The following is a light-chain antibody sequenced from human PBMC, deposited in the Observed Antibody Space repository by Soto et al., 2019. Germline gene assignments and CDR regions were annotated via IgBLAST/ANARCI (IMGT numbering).Light chain of an antibody. CDR2: DVS. Sequence: QSALTQPASVSGSPGQSITISCTGTSSDVGYYNYVSWYQQHPGKAPKLIIYDVSNRPSGVSYRFSGSKSGNTASLTISGLQAEDEADYYCSSYTTSSTLVFGGGTKVTVL. CDR1: SSDVGYYNY. J-gene: IGLJ2*01. V-gene: IGLV2-14*01. CDR3: SSYTTSSTLV.